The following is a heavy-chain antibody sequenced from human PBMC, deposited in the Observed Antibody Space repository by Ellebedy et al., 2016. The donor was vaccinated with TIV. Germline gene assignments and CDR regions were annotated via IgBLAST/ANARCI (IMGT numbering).Heavy chain of an antibody. J-gene: IGHJ5*02. D-gene: IGHD4-11*01. V-gene: IGHV3-74*01. CDR2: IKSDGSST. Sequence: HTGGSLRLSCVASGFTFGRYRMHWVRQAPGNKLVWVSRIKSDGSSTTYADSVKGRVTTSRDNARNTLYLQMNSLRGEDTAVYFYARDRGDYSISGPWGQGTLVTVSS. CDR1: GFTFGRYR. CDR3: ARDRGDYSISGP.